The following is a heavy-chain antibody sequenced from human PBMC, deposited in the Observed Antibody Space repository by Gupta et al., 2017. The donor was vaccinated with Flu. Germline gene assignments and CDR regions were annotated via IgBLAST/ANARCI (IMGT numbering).Heavy chain of an antibody. V-gene: IGHV3-33*01. D-gene: IGHD6-6*01. CDR1: GFTFRRPG. Sequence: QVQLVEAGGGVVQPGRSLRLSCAASGFTFRRPGRHWVRQAPGRGLEWVAVIWYDGSNKYYADSVKGRFTISRDNSKNTLYLQMNSLRAEDTAVYYCARASDHRIAARRHSYFDYWGQGTLVTVSS. CDR3: ARASDHRIAARRHSYFDY. CDR2: IWYDGSNK. J-gene: IGHJ4*02.